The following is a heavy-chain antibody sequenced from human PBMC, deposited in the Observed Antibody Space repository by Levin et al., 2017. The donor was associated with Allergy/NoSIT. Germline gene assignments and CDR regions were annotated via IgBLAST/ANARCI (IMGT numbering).Heavy chain of an antibody. D-gene: IGHD2-2*01. V-gene: IGHV3-66*02. CDR2: IYSGGST. CDR3: ARGFEVVPNWFDP. CDR1: GFTVSSNY. J-gene: IGHJ5*02. Sequence: PGGSLRLSCAASGFTVSSNYMSWVRQAPGKGLEWVSVIYSGGSTYYADSVKGRFTISRDNSKNTLYLQMNSLRAEDTAVYYCARGFEVVPNWFDPWGQGTLVTVSS.